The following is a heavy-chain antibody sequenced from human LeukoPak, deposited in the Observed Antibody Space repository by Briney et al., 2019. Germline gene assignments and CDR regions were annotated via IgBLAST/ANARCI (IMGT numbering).Heavy chain of an antibody. CDR3: ARGGASSRYFGY. CDR1: GGSISGHF. Sequence: SQTLSLTCTVSGGSISGHFWSWIRQPPGKGLEWIGFVSYSGDTKYSPSFNGRVTISLDTSKSQFSLNLNSATAADTAVYFCARGGASSRYFGYWGQGTLVTVSS. CDR2: VSYSGDT. V-gene: IGHV4-59*11. D-gene: IGHD1-26*01. J-gene: IGHJ4*02.